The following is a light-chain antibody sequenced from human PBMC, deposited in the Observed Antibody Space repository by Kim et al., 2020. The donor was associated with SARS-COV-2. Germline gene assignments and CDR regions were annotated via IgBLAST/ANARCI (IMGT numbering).Light chain of an antibody. Sequence: ASVGDRVTIVCRASQDISNRLNWYQQQTGKAPKLLLYAASSLQGGVPSRFSGSESGTEFTLTISSLQPADFATYYCQQTYSTPFTFGPGTKVDIK. CDR2: AAS. J-gene: IGKJ3*01. CDR1: QDISNR. CDR3: QQTYSTPFT. V-gene: IGKV1-39*01.